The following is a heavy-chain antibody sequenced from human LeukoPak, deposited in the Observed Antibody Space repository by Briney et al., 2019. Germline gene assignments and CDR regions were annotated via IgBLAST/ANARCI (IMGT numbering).Heavy chain of an antibody. J-gene: IGHJ4*02. CDR2: INHSGST. CDR1: GGSFSGYY. D-gene: IGHD3-22*01. CDR3: ASLGDSSGYYYAYFDY. V-gene: IGHV4-34*01. Sequence: MTSETLSLTCAVYGGSFSGYYWSWIRQPPGEGLEWIGEINHSGSTYYNPSLKSRVTISVDTSKNQFSLKLSSVTAADTAVYYCASLGDSSGYYYAYFDYWGQGTLVTVSS.